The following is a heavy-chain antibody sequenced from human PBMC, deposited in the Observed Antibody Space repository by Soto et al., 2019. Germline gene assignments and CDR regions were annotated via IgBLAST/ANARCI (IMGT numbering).Heavy chain of an antibody. Sequence: EVQLLESGGGLVQPGGSLRLSCAASGFTFSSYAMSWVRQAPGKGLEWVSAISGSGGSTYYADSVKGRFTISRDNSKNTLYLQMNSLRAEDTAVYYWGKGGQRRGGGYFDYWGQGTLVTVSS. J-gene: IGHJ4*02. CDR3: GKGGQRRGGGYFDY. CDR1: GFTFSSYA. V-gene: IGHV3-23*01. CDR2: ISGSGGST. D-gene: IGHD6-25*01.